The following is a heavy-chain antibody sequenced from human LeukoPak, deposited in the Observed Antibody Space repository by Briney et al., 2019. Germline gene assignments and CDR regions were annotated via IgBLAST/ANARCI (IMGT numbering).Heavy chain of an antibody. Sequence: PSETLSLTCAVYGGSFSGYYWSWIRQPPGKGLEWIGEINHSGSTNYNPSLKSRVTISVDTSKNQFSLKLSSVTAADTAVYYCARMGYCSSTSCYPLYYYYYYMDVWGKGTTVTVSS. CDR1: GGSFSGYY. V-gene: IGHV4-34*01. CDR3: ARMGYCSSTSCYPLYYYYYYMDV. J-gene: IGHJ6*03. CDR2: INHSGST. D-gene: IGHD2-2*01.